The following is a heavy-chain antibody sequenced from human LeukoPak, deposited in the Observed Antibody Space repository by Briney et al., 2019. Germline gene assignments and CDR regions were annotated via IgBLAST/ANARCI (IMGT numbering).Heavy chain of an antibody. V-gene: IGHV4-59*08. Sequence: SETLSLTCTVSGGSISSYYWSWIRQPPGKGLEWIGYIYYSGSTNYNPSLKSRVTISVDTSKNQFSLKLSSVTAADTAVNYCASYVWGSYRSYYFDYWGQGTLVTVSS. CDR2: IYYSGST. CDR3: ASYVWGSYRSYYFDY. CDR1: GGSISSYY. D-gene: IGHD3-16*02. J-gene: IGHJ4*02.